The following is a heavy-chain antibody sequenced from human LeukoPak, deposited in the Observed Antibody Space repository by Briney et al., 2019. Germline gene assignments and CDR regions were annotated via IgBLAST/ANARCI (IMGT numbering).Heavy chain of an antibody. CDR3: ARGAQIVVVWKYYYYGMDV. D-gene: IGHD3-22*01. V-gene: IGHV1-2*04. J-gene: IGHJ6*02. CDR2: INPNSGGT. CDR1: GYTLTDYY. Sequence: VASVKVSCTASGYTLTDYYMHWVRQAPGQGLEWMGWINPNSGGTNYAQKFQGWVTMTRDTSISTAYMELSRLRSDDTAVYYCARGAQIVVVWKYYYYGMDVWGQGTTVTVSS.